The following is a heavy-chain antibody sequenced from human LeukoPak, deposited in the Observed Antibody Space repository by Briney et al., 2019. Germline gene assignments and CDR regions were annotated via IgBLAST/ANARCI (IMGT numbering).Heavy chain of an antibody. CDR2: IYYSGST. V-gene: IGHV4-39*01. Sequence: SETLSLTCTVSGGSISSSSYYWGWIRQPPGKGLEWIGSIYYSGSTYYNPSLKSRVTISVDTSKNQFSLKLSSVTAADTAVYYCARQDRYGDYLDYWGQGTLVTVSP. CDR1: GGSISSSSYY. J-gene: IGHJ4*02. CDR3: ARQDRYGDYLDY. D-gene: IGHD4-17*01.